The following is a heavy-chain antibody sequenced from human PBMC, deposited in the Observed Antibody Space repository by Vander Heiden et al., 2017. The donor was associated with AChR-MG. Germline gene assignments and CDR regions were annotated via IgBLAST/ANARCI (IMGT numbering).Heavy chain of an antibody. CDR1: GGSFSGYY. CDR2: ITHSGST. CDR3: ARGRRWLQRSFDY. J-gene: IGHJ4*02. D-gene: IGHD5-18*01. V-gene: IGHV4-34*01. Sequence: QVQLQQWGAGLLKLSETLSLTCAVYGGSFSGYYWTWIRQPPGKGLEWIGEITHSGSTNYNPSLKSRVTISVDTSKNQFSLKLSSVTAADTAVYYGARGRRWLQRSFDYWGQGTLVTVSS.